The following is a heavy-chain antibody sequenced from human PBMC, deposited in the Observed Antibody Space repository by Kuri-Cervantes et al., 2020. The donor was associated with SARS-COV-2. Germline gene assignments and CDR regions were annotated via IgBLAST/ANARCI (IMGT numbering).Heavy chain of an antibody. J-gene: IGHJ4*02. V-gene: IGHV3-7*01. Sequence: ETLSLTCAASGFTFSSYWMSWVRQAPGKGLEWVTNIKQDGSEKYYVDSVKGRFTISRDNAKNSLYLQMNSLRAEDTAVYYCARDSGPWRYCSSTSCYNYFDYWGQGTLVTVSS. CDR1: GFTFSSYW. CDR2: IKQDGSEK. D-gene: IGHD2-2*02. CDR3: ARDSGPWRYCSSTSCYNYFDY.